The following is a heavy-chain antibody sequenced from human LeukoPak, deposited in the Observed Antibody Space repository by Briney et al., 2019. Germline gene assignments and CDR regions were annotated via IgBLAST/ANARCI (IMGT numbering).Heavy chain of an antibody. Sequence: ASVKVSCKASGYTFTSYAMHWVRQAPGQRLEWMGWINAGNGNTKYSQKFQGRVTITRDTSASTAYMELSSLRSEYTAVYYCARTGDYGLPHFDYWGQGTLVTVSS. CDR1: GYTFTSYA. D-gene: IGHD4-17*01. CDR3: ARTGDYGLPHFDY. V-gene: IGHV1-3*01. CDR2: INAGNGNT. J-gene: IGHJ4*02.